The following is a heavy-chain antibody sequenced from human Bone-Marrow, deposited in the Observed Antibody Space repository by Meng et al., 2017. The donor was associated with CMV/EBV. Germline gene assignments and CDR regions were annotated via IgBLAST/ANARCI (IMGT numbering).Heavy chain of an antibody. Sequence: GESLKISCAASGFTFSSYEMNWVRQAPGKGLEWVSSISSSSSYIYYADSVKGRFTISRDNSKNTLYLQMNSLRAEDTAVYYCARDSGYCSSTSCSYYFDYWGQGTLVTVSS. V-gene: IGHV3-21*01. J-gene: IGHJ4*02. D-gene: IGHD2-2*01. CDR1: GFTFSSYE. CDR2: ISSSSSYI. CDR3: ARDSGYCSSTSCSYYFDY.